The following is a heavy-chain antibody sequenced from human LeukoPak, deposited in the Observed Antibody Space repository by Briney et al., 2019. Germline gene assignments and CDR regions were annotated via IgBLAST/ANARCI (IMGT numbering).Heavy chain of an antibody. CDR1: GFTFSSYG. D-gene: IGHD1-7*01. CDR2: IWYDGSNK. CDR3: AKDWRAGTTEMIDY. Sequence: GRSLRLSCAASGFTFSSYGMHWVRQAPGKGLEWVAVIWYDGSNKYYADSVKGRFTISRDNSKNTLYLQMNSLRAEDTAVYYCAKDWRAGTTEMIDYWGQGTLVTVSS. V-gene: IGHV3-33*06. J-gene: IGHJ4*02.